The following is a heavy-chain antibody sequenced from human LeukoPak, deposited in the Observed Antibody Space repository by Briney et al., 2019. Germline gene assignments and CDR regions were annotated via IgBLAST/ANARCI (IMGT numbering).Heavy chain of an antibody. V-gene: IGHV1-69*05. Sequence: SVKVSCKASGGTYSSYAISCVRQAPGQGLEWMGGIIPIFGTANYAQKFQGRVTITTDESTSTAYMELSSLRSEDTAVYYCERAGKAVRHRTQQSSYYDFWSGYQFYYYYMDVWGKGTTVTASS. CDR2: IIPIFGTA. CDR1: GGTYSSYA. J-gene: IGHJ6*03. D-gene: IGHD3-3*01. CDR3: ERAGKAVRHRTQQSSYYDFWSGYQFYYYYMDV.